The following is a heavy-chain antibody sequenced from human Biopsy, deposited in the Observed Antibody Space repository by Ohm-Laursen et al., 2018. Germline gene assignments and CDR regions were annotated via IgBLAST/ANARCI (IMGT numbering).Heavy chain of an antibody. CDR2: IFKDGNT. J-gene: IGHJ4*02. V-gene: IGHV4-38-2*01. D-gene: IGHD6-19*01. CDR3: ARVGSGWAPFDK. CDR1: GYSISSDYR. Sequence: GTLSLTCAVSGYSISSDYRWGWIRQAPGKTLEWLGNIFKDGNTHYNPSLRSRLIISIDTSKNQFSLMMTSVSGADTAAYFCARVGSGWAPFDKWGPGTLVTVSS.